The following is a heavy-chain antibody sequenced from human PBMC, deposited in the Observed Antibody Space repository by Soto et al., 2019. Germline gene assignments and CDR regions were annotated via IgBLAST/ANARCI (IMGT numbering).Heavy chain of an antibody. V-gene: IGHV3-23*01. D-gene: IGHD3-10*01. J-gene: IGHJ4*02. Sequence: QLLESGGGLVQPGGSLRLSCGASGFAFDTFAMSWLRQAPGKGLEWISTIVRSGDTTYYADSVKGRFTISRDNSNKTLYLQMNSLRAEDTAIFYGAKRGFGGRHFGYWGQGIVVTVSS. CDR3: AKRGFGGRHFGY. CDR1: GFAFDTFA. CDR2: IVRSGDTT.